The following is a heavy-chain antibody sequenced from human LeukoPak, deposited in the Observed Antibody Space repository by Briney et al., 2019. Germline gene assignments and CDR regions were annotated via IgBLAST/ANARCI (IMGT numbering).Heavy chain of an antibody. CDR3: ARDVGGFGAFDI. Sequence: IPSETLSLACTVSGGSISSSSYYWGWIRQPPGKGLEWIGSIYYSGSTYYNPSLKSRVTISVDTSKNQFSLKLSSVTAADTAVYYCARDVGGFGAFDIWGQGTMVTVSS. J-gene: IGHJ3*02. D-gene: IGHD2-15*01. CDR2: IYYSGST. CDR1: GGSISSSSYY. V-gene: IGHV4-39*07.